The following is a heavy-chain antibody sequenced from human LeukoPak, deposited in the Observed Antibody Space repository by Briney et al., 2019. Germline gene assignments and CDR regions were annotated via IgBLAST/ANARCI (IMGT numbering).Heavy chain of an antibody. CDR1: GFTFGDYA. CDR3: ARVPKIDY. Sequence: GGSLRLSCTASGFTFGDYAMSWFRQAPGKGLEWVSVIYSGGSTYYADSVKGRFTISRDNSKNTLYLQMNSLRAEDTAVYYCARVPKIDYWGQGTLVTVSS. CDR2: IYSGGST. V-gene: IGHV3-53*01. J-gene: IGHJ4*02.